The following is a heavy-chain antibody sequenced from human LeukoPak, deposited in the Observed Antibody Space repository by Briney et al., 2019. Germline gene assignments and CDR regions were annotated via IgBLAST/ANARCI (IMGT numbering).Heavy chain of an antibody. CDR1: GGSISSSSYY. J-gene: IGHJ4*02. D-gene: IGHD3-22*01. V-gene: IGHV4-39*07. CDR3: AREVRGYYDSSGYYYS. CDR2: IYYSGST. Sequence: SETLSLTCTVSGGSISSSSYYWGWIRQPPGKGLEWIGSIYYSGSTYYNPSLKSRVTISVDTSKNQFSLKLSSVTAADTAVYYCAREVRGYYDSSGYYYSWGQGTLVTVSS.